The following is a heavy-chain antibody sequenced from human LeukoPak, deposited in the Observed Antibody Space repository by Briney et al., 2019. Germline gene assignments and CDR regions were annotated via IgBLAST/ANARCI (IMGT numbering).Heavy chain of an antibody. J-gene: IGHJ4*02. Sequence: SETLSFTCTVSGGSISSYNWSWIRQPPGKGLEWFGYIYYSGSTNYNHSLKSRPTISVDTSKNQFSLKLGSVAASDTAVYYWAGLGAVAGYFDYWGQGTLVTVSS. CDR1: GGSISSYN. V-gene: IGHV4-59*08. CDR2: IYYSGST. D-gene: IGHD6-19*01. CDR3: AGLGAVAGYFDY.